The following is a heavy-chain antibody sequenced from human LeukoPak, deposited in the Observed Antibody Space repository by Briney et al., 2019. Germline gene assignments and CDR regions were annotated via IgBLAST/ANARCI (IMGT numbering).Heavy chain of an antibody. V-gene: IGHV3-33*06. Sequence: GGSLRLSCAASGFTFSSYGMHWVRQAPGKGLEWVAVIWYDGSNKYYADSVKGRFTISRDNSKNTLFLQMNSLRAEDTAVYYCAKLSLSGRSQSADYWGQGTLVTASS. CDR1: GFTFSSYG. J-gene: IGHJ4*02. CDR3: AKLSLSGRSQSADY. CDR2: IWYDGSNK. D-gene: IGHD3-10*01.